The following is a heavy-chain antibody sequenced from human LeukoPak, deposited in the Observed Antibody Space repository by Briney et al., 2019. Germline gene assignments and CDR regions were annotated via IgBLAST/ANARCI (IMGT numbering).Heavy chain of an antibody. J-gene: IGHJ6*02. D-gene: IGHD3-10*01. CDR1: GFTFSNGW. CDR3: ARVNQQYYYGSGIYRFYYYGMDV. V-gene: IGHV3-30-3*01. CDR2: ISYDGSNK. Sequence: GGSLRLSCAASGFTFSNGWMSWVSQAPGKGLEWVSVISYDGSNKYYADSVKGRFTISRDNSENTLYLQMNSLRAEDTALYYCARVNQQYYYGSGIYRFYYYGMDVWGQGTTVTVSS.